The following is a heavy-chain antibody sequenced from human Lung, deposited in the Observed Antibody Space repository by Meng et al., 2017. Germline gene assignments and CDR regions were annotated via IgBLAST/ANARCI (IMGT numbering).Heavy chain of an antibody. D-gene: IGHD3-22*01. CDR2: IGYSGTI. CDR3: ARRVHDGSGHHYFDY. V-gene: IGHV4-39*01. Sequence: QLQLQESGPGLVKPSETLSLTCTVPGGSTTITSYYWDWIRQSPAKGLEWIGTIGYSGTIVYNPSLSSRVTMTLDTSKNQFSLKLSSVTAPDTAVYYCARRVHDGSGHHYFDYWGQGTLVTVSS. CDR1: GGSTTITSYY. J-gene: IGHJ4*02.